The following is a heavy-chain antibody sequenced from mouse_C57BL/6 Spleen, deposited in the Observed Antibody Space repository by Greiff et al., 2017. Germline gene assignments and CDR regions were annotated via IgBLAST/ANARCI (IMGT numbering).Heavy chain of an antibody. J-gene: IGHJ2*01. CDR3: ARAPITTVVATDY. V-gene: IGHV1-55*01. D-gene: IGHD1-1*01. CDR1: GYTFTSYW. CDR2: IYPGSGST. Sequence: QVQLQQPGAELVKPGASVTMSCKASGYTFTSYWITWVKQRPGQGLEWIGDIYPGSGSTNYNEKFKSKATLTVDTSSSTAYMQLSSLTSEDSAVYYCARAPITTVVATDYWGQGTTLTVSS.